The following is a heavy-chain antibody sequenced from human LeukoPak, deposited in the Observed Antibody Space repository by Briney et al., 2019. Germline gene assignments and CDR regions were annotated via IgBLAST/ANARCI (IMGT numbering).Heavy chain of an antibody. CDR2: IHYSGST. D-gene: IGHD3-22*01. J-gene: IGHJ6*02. Sequence: SETLSLTCTVSGGSISSGGYYWSWIRQHPGKGLEWIGYIHYSGSTYYNPSLKSRVTISVDTSKNQFSLKLSSVTAADTAVYYCARDYYDSSGYYPVGMDVWGQGTTVTVSS. CDR3: ARDYYDSSGYYPVGMDV. CDR1: GGSISSGGYY. V-gene: IGHV4-31*03.